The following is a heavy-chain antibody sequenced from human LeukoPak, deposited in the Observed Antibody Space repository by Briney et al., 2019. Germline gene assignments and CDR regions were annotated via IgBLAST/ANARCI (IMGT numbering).Heavy chain of an antibody. J-gene: IGHJ4*02. CDR3: AREGFSMVRGVTDY. Sequence: GGSLRLSCVASGFTFSSYWMSWVRQAPGKGLEWVANIKQDGSEKYYVDSVKGRFTISRDNAKNSLYLQMNSLRAEDTAVYYCAREGFSMVRGVTDYWGQGTLVTVSS. D-gene: IGHD3-10*01. CDR2: IKQDGSEK. V-gene: IGHV3-7*01. CDR1: GFTFSSYW.